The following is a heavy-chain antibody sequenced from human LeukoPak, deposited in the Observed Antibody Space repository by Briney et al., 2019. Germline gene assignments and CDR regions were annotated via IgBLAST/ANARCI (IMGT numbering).Heavy chain of an antibody. CDR3: AKDRNDILTGQYRGLFDY. V-gene: IGHV3-23*01. D-gene: IGHD3-9*01. CDR1: GFTFSSYA. Sequence: GGSLRLSCAASGFTFSSYAMSWVRQAPGKGLEWVSAISGSGGSTYYADSVKGRFTISRDNSKNTLYLQMNSLRAEDTAVYYCAKDRNDILTGQYRGLFDYWGQGTLVTVSS. J-gene: IGHJ4*02. CDR2: ISGSGGST.